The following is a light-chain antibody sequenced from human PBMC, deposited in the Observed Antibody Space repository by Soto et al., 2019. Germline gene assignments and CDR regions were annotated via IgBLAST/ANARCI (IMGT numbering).Light chain of an antibody. V-gene: IGKV3-20*01. J-gene: IGKJ2*01. Sequence: EIVLTQSPGTLSLSPGERATLSCRASQSVSSSYLAWDQQKPGQAPRLLIYGASSRATGIPDRFSGSGSETDFTLTISRLDPEDFAVYYCQQYGSSLYTFGQGNKLEIK. CDR3: QQYGSSLYT. CDR2: GAS. CDR1: QSVSSSY.